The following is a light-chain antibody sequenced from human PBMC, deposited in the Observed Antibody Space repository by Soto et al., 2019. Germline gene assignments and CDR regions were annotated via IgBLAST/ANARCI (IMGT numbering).Light chain of an antibody. CDR3: QQYGSSPFT. CDR1: QSISSNY. V-gene: IGKV3-20*01. CDR2: GSS. J-gene: IGKJ3*01. Sequence: IGLTQSPGTLSLSPGERATLSFWASQSISSNYLAWYQQKPGQPPRLLISGSSIRATGIPKRFSGSASGTNFTLTISSLEPEDFAVFYCQQYGSSPFTFGPGTKVDI.